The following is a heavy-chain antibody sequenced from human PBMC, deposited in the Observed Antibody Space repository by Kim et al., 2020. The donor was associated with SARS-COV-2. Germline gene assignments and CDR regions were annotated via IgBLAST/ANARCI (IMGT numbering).Heavy chain of an antibody. V-gene: IGHV3-74*01. D-gene: IGHD3-16*01. CDR1: GFTFSSTW. CDR2: INSDGTTT. Sequence: GGPLRLSCAASGFTFSSTWMHWVRQAPGGGLVWVSRINSDGTTTNYADSVKGRFSISRDNAKNTLYLQMTSLRAEDTAIYYCARPLYDYVWGTYWGQGTLVTVSS. CDR3: ARPLYDYVWGTY. J-gene: IGHJ4*02.